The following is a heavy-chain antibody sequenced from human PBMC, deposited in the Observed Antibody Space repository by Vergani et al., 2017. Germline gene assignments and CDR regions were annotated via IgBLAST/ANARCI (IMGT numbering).Heavy chain of an antibody. Sequence: QLQLQESGPGLVKPSETLSLTCTVSGGPISSSSYYWGWIRQPPGKGLEWIGSIYYSGSTYYNPSLKSRVTISVDTSKNQFSLKLSSVTAADTAVYYCARRGSGSYSDYWGQGTLVTGSS. V-gene: IGHV4-39*01. D-gene: IGHD1-26*01. CDR3: ARRGSGSYSDY. CDR1: GGPISSSSYY. J-gene: IGHJ4*02. CDR2: IYYSGST.